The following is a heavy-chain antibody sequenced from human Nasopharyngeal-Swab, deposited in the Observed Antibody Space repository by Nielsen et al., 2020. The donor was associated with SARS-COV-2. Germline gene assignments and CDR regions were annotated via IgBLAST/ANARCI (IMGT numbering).Heavy chain of an antibody. D-gene: IGHD2-15*01. Sequence: GESLKISCAASGFTFSDSAIHWVRQASGKGLEWVGRIRSKDNNYATAYAASVKGRFTIFRDDPTNTAYLQMNSLKTEDTAVYYCTRCGGGCYSGRDYWGQGTLVTVSS. CDR1: GFTFSDSA. J-gene: IGHJ4*02. CDR3: TRCGGGCYSGRDY. V-gene: IGHV3-73*01. CDR2: IRSKDNNYAT.